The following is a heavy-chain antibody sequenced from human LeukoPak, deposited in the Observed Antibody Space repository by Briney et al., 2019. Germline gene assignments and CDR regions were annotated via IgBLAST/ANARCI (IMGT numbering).Heavy chain of an antibody. CDR2: IYYSGST. Sequence: SETLSLTCTVSGGSISSGDYYWSWIRQHPGKGLEWIGHIYYSGSTGYNPSLKSRVTISIDTSKNQFSLKLSSVTAADTAVYYCARGCITMVRGVIITSTYYYGMDVWGQGTTVTVSS. V-gene: IGHV4-31*03. D-gene: IGHD3-10*01. CDR1: GGSISSGDYY. J-gene: IGHJ6*02. CDR3: ARGCITMVRGVIITSTYYYGMDV.